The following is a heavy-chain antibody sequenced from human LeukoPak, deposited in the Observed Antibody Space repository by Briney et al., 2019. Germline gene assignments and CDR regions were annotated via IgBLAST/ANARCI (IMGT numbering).Heavy chain of an antibody. CDR2: IYYSGST. J-gene: IGHJ4*02. Sequence: SETLSLTCTVSGDSISSYYWSWIRQPPGKGLEWIGYIYYSGSTNYNPSLKSRVTISVDTSKNQFSLRLSSETAADTAVYYCARVRSSSWYFLDYWGQGTLVTVSS. V-gene: IGHV4-59*01. D-gene: IGHD6-13*01. CDR3: ARVRSSSWYFLDY. CDR1: GDSISSYY.